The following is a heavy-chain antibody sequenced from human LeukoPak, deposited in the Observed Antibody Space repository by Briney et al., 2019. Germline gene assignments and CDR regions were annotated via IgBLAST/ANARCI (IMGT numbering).Heavy chain of an antibody. CDR3: ARAAIAVAGDYHYHYMDV. V-gene: IGHV1-2*02. CDR1: GYTFTGHY. D-gene: IGHD6-19*01. CDR2: ISPNSGDT. Sequence: PGASVKVSCKASGYTFTGHYMHWVRQAPGQGLEWMGWISPNSGDTDYAQRFQGRVTMTRDTSISTAYMELSRLRSDDTAVYYCARAAIAVAGDYHYHYMDVWGKGTTVTVSS. J-gene: IGHJ6*03.